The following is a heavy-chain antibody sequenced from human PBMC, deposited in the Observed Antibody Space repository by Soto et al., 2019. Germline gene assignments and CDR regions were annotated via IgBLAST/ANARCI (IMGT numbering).Heavy chain of an antibody. V-gene: IGHV3-53*01. CDR2: IYNDGNT. CDR3: AGYGGNSV. Sequence: EVQLVESGGGLTQPGGSLRLSCAASGFPVSTNHVTWVRQATGKGLQWVSAIYNDGNTYYADSVKGRFTISRDNSKTAVFLQMNSMGAEDTAVYYCAGYGGNSVWGQGTLVTVSS. CDR1: GFPVSTNH. J-gene: IGHJ4*02. D-gene: IGHD4-17*01.